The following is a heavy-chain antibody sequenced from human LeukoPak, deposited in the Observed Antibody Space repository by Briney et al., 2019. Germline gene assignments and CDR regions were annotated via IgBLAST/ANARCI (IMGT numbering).Heavy chain of an antibody. D-gene: IGHD3-3*01. V-gene: IGHV4-59*01. CDR3: ARAYDFWSGYYLDY. CDR1: GGSISSYY. J-gene: IGHJ4*02. CDR2: IYYSGST. Sequence: SETLSLTCTVSGGSISSYYWSWIRQPPGKGLEWIGYIYYSGSTNYNPSLKSRVTISVDTSKSQFSLKLSSVTAADTAVYYCARAYDFWSGYYLDYWGQGTLVTVSS.